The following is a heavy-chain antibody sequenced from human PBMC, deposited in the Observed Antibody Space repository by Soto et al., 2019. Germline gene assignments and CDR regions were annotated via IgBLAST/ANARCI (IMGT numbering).Heavy chain of an antibody. CDR2: IYYRGNT. CDR1: GGSIVTYY. V-gene: IGHV4-59*08. D-gene: IGHD3-9*01. Sequence: SEALSLTCTVSGGSIVTYYWSWILQPPWKGLEWIGYIYYRGNTDYNPSLKSRVTISLDTPKNQFSLKLSSVTAADTAVYYCARHPGYYDILTGYTTYYFDYWGQGILVTVSS. J-gene: IGHJ4*02. CDR3: ARHPGYYDILTGYTTYYFDY.